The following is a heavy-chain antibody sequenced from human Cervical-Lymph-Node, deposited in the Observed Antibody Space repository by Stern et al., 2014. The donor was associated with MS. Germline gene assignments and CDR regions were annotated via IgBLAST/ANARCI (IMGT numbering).Heavy chain of an antibody. Sequence: VQLVQSGAEVQRPGESLRISCKGSGYRFNNSWIGWVRQMPGKGLEWMGIIYPADSGTRYSPSLHGQVTISADKHRTTAYLEWSSLKASDTAMYYCATYSKSSIRAYDIWGQGTKVTVSS. CDR3: ATYSKSSIRAYDI. D-gene: IGHD6-6*01. V-gene: IGHV5-51*01. J-gene: IGHJ3*02. CDR2: IYPADSGT. CDR1: GYRFNNSW.